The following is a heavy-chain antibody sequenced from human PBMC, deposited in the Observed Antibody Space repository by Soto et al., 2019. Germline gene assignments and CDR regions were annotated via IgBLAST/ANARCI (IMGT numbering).Heavy chain of an antibody. CDR3: ARSTGSSSWYEYKWFDR. Sequence: PGESLKISCQGSGYSFITHWIGWVRQMPGKGLEWMAIIYPRDSDIRYSPSFQGQVTVSVDKSISTAYLQWSSLKASDTAIYYCARSTGSSSWYEYKWFDRWGEGGLVAVSS. CDR2: IYPRDSDI. J-gene: IGHJ5*02. CDR1: GYSFITHW. D-gene: IGHD6-13*01. V-gene: IGHV5-51*01.